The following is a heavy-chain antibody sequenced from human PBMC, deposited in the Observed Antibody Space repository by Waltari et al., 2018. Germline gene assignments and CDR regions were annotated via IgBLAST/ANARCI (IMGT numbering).Heavy chain of an antibody. V-gene: IGHV4-38-2*01. J-gene: IGHJ6*02. Sequence: QVQLQESGPGLVKPSETLSLTCAVSGYSISSGYYWGWIRQPPGKGLEWIGSNYHSGSTYYNPSLKSRVTISVDTSKNQFSLKLSSVTAADTAVYYCATMINYDYGMDVWGQGTTVTVSS. CDR1: GYSISSGYY. CDR3: ATMINYDYGMDV. CDR2: NYHSGST. D-gene: IGHD3-3*01.